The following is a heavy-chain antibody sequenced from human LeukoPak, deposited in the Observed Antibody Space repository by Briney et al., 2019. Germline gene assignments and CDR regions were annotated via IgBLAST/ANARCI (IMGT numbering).Heavy chain of an antibody. D-gene: IGHD2-2*01. CDR3: ARGGYCSSTSYPPYYYYYGMDV. J-gene: IGHJ6*02. Sequence: SETLSLTCAVYGGSFSGYYWSWIRQPPGKGLEWIGEINHSGSTNYNPSLKSRVTISVDTSKNQFSLKLSSVTAADTAVYYCARGGYCSSTSYPPYYYYYGMDVWGQGTTVTVSS. CDR1: GGSFSGYY. CDR2: INHSGST. V-gene: IGHV4-34*01.